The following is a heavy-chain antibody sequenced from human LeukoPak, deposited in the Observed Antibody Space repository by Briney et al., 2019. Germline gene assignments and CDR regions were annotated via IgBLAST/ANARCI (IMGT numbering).Heavy chain of an antibody. CDR1: GFTFSNAW. Sequence: GGSLRLSCAASGFTFSNAWMSWVRQAPGKGLEWAGRIKSKTDGGTTDYAAPVKGRFTISRDDSKNTLYLQMNSLKTEDTAVYYCTTDAVYWGQGTLVTVSS. J-gene: IGHJ4*02. V-gene: IGHV3-15*01. CDR3: TTDAVY. CDR2: IKSKTDGGTT.